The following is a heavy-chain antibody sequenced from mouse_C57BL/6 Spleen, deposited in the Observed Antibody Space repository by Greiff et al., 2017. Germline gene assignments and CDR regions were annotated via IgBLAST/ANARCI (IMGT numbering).Heavy chain of an antibody. CDR2: IDPSDSYT. CDR1: GYTFTSYW. D-gene: IGHD1-3*01. Sequence: QVQLQQPGAELVMPGASVKLSCKASGYTFTSYWMHWVKQRPGQGLEWIGEIDPSDSYTNYNQKFKGKSTLTVDKSSSTAYMQLSSLTSEDSAVYYCARREVNSAWFAYWGQGTLVTVSA. J-gene: IGHJ3*01. V-gene: IGHV1-69*01. CDR3: ARREVNSAWFAY.